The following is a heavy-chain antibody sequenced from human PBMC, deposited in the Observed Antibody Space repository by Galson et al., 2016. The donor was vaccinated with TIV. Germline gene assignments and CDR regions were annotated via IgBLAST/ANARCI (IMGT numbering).Heavy chain of an antibody. CDR1: GFTFGSYW. Sequence: SLRLSCAASGFTFGSYWMSWVRQAPGKGLEWVANIKQGGSDKYYVDSVKGRFTISRDDAKNTLYLQMNSLRGEDTAVYYRARDNIGGYYSFWGQGTPVTVSS. V-gene: IGHV3-7*01. J-gene: IGHJ4*02. CDR2: IKQGGSDK. CDR3: ARDNIGGYYSF. D-gene: IGHD2-15*01.